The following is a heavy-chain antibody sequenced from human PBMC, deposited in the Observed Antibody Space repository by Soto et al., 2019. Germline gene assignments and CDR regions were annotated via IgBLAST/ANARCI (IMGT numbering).Heavy chain of an antibody. CDR2: INSDGSIT. CDR3: ARPGIAVTGDY. Sequence: AVGSLRLSCAASGFTFSRYWMHWVRQAPGKGLVCVSRINSDGSITSYADSVRGRFTISRDNAKNTLYLQMNSLRAEDTAVYYCARPGIAVTGDYWGQGTLVTVSS. D-gene: IGHD6-19*01. V-gene: IGHV3-74*01. J-gene: IGHJ4*02. CDR1: GFTFSRYW.